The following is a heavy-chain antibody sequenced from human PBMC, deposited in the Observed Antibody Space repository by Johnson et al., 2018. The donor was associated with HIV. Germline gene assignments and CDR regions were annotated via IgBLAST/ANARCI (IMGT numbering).Heavy chain of an antibody. V-gene: IGHV3-66*01. CDR1: GFTVSSYY. D-gene: IGHD5-24*01. Sequence: VQLVESGGGLVQPGGSLRLSCAASGFTVSSYYMTWVRQAPGKGLEWVSVFFGGDGTYYADSVRGRFIISRATSKNTLYLQMTSLRAEDTAVYYCARACRDGYTCDVYDIWGQGTMVTVSS. CDR2: FFGGDGT. CDR3: ARACRDGYTCDVYDI. J-gene: IGHJ3*02.